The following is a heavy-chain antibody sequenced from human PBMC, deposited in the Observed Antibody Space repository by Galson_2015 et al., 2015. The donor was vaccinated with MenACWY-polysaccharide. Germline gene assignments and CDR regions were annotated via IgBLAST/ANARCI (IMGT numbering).Heavy chain of an antibody. Sequence: SLRLSCAASGFTFNNYPMSWVRQAPGKGLEWVSAISASGDSTYYVGSVKGRFTVSRDDSKHTLYLQMNSLRAEDTAVYYCAKDRDVLPAVSTATSDLHVWGHGTT. CDR2: ISASGDST. D-gene: IGHD2-2*01. J-gene: IGHJ6*02. CDR3: AKDRDVLPAVSTATSDLHV. V-gene: IGHV3-23*01. CDR1: GFTFNNYP.